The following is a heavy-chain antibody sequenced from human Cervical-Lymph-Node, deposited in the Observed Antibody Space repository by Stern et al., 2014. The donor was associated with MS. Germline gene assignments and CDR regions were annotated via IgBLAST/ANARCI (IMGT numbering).Heavy chain of an antibody. J-gene: IGHJ2*01. V-gene: IGHV3-21*01. CDR3: ARDVDYGGPYWYFDL. D-gene: IGHD4-23*01. CDR1: GFTFSSYS. Sequence: VQLVESGGGLVKPGGSLRLSCEASGFTFSSYSMNWVRQAPGQGLEWVSSISSSSSYIYYADSVKGRFTISRDNAKNSLYLQMNSLRAEDTAVYYCARDVDYGGPYWYFDLWGLGTLVTVSS. CDR2: ISSSSSYI.